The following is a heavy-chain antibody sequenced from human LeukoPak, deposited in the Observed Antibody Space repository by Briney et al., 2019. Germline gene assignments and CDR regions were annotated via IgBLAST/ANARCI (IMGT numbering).Heavy chain of an antibody. D-gene: IGHD3-10*01. CDR3: ARCYGSGSLYYFDY. V-gene: IGHV4-59*01. CDR2: VSYSGGT. CDR1: GDPLNYYY. Sequence: SETLSLTCSVSGDPLNYYYWTWIRQPPGKGLEWIGHVSYSGGTNYNASLKSRVTILVDTSKNQFSLMVRSVTAAGTAIYYCARCYGSGSLYYFDYWGQGALVTVSS. J-gene: IGHJ4*02.